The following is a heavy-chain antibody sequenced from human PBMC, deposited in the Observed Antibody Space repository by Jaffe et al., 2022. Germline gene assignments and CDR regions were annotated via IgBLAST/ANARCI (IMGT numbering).Heavy chain of an antibody. J-gene: IGHJ3*02. D-gene: IGHD3-16*01. CDR2: IYYSGST. CDR3: ARHHVITFGGVSAFDI. CDR1: GGSISSSSYY. V-gene: IGHV4-39*01. Sequence: QLQLQESGPGLVKPSETLSLTCTVSGGSISSSSYYWGWIRQPPGKGLEWIGSIYYSGSTYYNPSLKSRVTISVDTSKNQFSLKLSSVTAADTAVYYCARHHVITFGGVSAFDIWGQGTMVTVSS.